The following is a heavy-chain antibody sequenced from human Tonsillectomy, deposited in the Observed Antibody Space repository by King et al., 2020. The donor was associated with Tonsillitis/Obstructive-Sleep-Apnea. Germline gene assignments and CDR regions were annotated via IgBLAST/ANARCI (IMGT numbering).Heavy chain of an antibody. J-gene: IGHJ4*02. CDR1: GGSISSSSYY. CDR2: IYYSGST. CDR3: ARREDSGWYRGANY. D-gene: IGHD6-19*01. V-gene: IGHV4-39*01. Sequence: QLQESGPGLVKPSEPLSLTCTVSGGSISSSSYYWGWIRQPPGKGLEWLGSIYYSGSTYYNPSLKSRVTISVDTSKNQFSLKLSSVTAADTAVYYCARREDSGWYRGANYWGQGTLVTVSA.